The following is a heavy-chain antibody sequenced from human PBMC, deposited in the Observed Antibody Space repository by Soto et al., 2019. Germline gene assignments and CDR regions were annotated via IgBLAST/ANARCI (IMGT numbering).Heavy chain of an antibody. CDR1: GFTFSSYS. Sequence: GGSLRLSCATSGFTFSSYSMNWVRQAPRMGLEWVSSISSSSRYIYCADSVRGRFTISRDNAKNSLYLQINSLRAEDTAVYYCARDRLVAATSAPPYCYYGMDVWGQGTTVTVSS. CDR2: ISSSSRYI. V-gene: IGHV3-21*01. CDR3: ARDRLVAATSAPPYCYYGMDV. D-gene: IGHD2-15*01. J-gene: IGHJ6*02.